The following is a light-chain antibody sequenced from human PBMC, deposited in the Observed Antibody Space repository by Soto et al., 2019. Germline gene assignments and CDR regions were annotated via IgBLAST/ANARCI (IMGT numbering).Light chain of an antibody. CDR3: SSYTSSRTPPYV. Sequence: QSALTQPASVSGSPGQSITISCTGTSSDVGGYNYVSWYQQHPGKAPKLMIYDVSNRPSGVSNRFSGSKSGNTASLTISGLQAEDEADYYCSSYTSSRTPPYVFGTGTKVTV. CDR2: DVS. V-gene: IGLV2-14*01. CDR1: SSDVGGYNY. J-gene: IGLJ1*01.